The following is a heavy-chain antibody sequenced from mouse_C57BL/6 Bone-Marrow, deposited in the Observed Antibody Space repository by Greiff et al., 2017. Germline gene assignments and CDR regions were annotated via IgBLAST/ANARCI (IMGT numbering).Heavy chain of an antibody. V-gene: IGHV14-4*01. CDR3: TLYYDYGYAMDY. Sequence: VQLQQSGAELVRPGASVKLSCTASGFNIKDDYMHWVKQRPEQGLEWIGWIDPENGDTEYASKFQGKATITADTSSNTAYLPLRSLTSEDTAVYDCTLYYDYGYAMDYWGQGTSVTVSS. CDR1: GFNIKDDY. J-gene: IGHJ4*01. CDR2: IDPENGDT. D-gene: IGHD2-4*01.